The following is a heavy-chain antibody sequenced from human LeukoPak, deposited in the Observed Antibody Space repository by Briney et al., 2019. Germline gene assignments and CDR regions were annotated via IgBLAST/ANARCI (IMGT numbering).Heavy chain of an antibody. J-gene: IGHJ3*02. CDR2: IIPLFGTA. D-gene: IGHD3-22*01. CDR1: GGTFTIYA. CDR3: ATASVSNMITPLDAFDI. V-gene: IGHV1-69*13. Sequence: GASLRVSSKAPGGTFTIYAISWGRQAPGQRLEWMGEIIPLFGTANYAQKFQGRVTITADESTSTAYMELSSLRSEDTAVYYCATASVSNMITPLDAFDIWGQGTMVTVSS.